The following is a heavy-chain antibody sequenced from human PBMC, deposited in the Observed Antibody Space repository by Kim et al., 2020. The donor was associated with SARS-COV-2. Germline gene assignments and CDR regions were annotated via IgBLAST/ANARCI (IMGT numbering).Heavy chain of an antibody. Sequence: KGRFTLSRDDSKSTLYLRMNSLKTEDTAVYYCTTVGAGIVVVPPGYCFDYWGQGTLVTVSS. CDR3: TTVGAGIVVVPPGYCFDY. V-gene: IGHV3-15*01. D-gene: IGHD2-2*01. J-gene: IGHJ4*02.